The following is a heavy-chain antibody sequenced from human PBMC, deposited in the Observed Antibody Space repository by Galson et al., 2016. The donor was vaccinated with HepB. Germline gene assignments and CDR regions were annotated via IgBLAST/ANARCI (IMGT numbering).Heavy chain of an antibody. V-gene: IGHV4-34*01. J-gene: IGHJ4*02. CDR2: INHSGST. CDR1: GGSSNGSS. Sequence: SETLSLTCAVYGGSSNGSSWSWIRQPPGKGLEWIGEINHSGSTNYNPSLKSRVTISVDTSKNQFSLKLNSVTAADTAVYYCAREDSSSVLFFDYWGQGTLVTVSS. CDR3: AREDSSSVLFFDY. D-gene: IGHD6-6*01.